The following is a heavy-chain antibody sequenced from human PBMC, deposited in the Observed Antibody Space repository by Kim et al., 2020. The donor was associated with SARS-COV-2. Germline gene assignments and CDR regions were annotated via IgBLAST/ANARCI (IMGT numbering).Heavy chain of an antibody. J-gene: IGHJ3*02. CDR3: ARWGRNEVTSIDAFDI. CDR1: GASITAYH. D-gene: IGHD2-21*02. CDR2: THYAGGV. Sequence: SETLSLTCSVSGASITAYHWNWIRQPPGKGLEWIGFTHYAGGVFYSPSLKNRLTWSVDTSKNQFSLRLNSVTPADTAVYYCARWGRNEVTSIDAFDIWGQGTMVSVSS. V-gene: IGHV4-59*01.